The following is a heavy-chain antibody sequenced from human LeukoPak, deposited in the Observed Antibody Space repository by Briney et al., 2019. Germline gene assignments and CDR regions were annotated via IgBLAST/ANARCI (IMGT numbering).Heavy chain of an antibody. V-gene: IGHV4-30-4*01. CDR1: GGSIGSGDYY. Sequence: SETLSLTCTVSGGSIGSGDYYWSWIRQPPGKGLEWIGYIYYSGSTYYNPSLKSRVTISVDTSKNQFSLKLSSVTAADTAVYYCARGQEDIVVVPAAMGVGDWFDPWGQGTLVTVSS. D-gene: IGHD2-2*01. CDR3: ARGQEDIVVVPAAMGVGDWFDP. J-gene: IGHJ5*02. CDR2: IYYSGST.